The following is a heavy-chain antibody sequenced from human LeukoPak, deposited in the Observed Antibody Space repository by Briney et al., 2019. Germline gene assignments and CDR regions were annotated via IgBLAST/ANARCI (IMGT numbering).Heavy chain of an antibody. Sequence: GGSLETSLKGSGSRFTSYCIAWVRQLPGKGLGSVGIICPGDSETSYSPSFHGQVTISADKSISPAYLQWSSLKASDTAVYFCARRGSSWYNDFWGQGTLVTVSS. V-gene: IGHV5-51*01. J-gene: IGHJ4*02. CDR1: GSRFTSYC. CDR2: ICPGDSET. D-gene: IGHD6-13*01. CDR3: ARRGSSWYNDF.